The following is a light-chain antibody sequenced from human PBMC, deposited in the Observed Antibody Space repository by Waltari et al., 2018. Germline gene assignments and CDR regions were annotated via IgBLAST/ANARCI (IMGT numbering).Light chain of an antibody. CDR2: DVN. CDR3: CSYAGSAISV. J-gene: IGLJ3*02. CDR1: SSYVGTYNL. V-gene: IGLV2-23*02. Sequence: QSALTQTATVSGSPGQSITISCTGTSSYVGTYNLFSWYQQHPGKAPTLIIYDVNKRPSGVSNRFSGSKSGNTASLTISGLQAADEADYYCCSYAGSAISVFGGGTKVTVL.